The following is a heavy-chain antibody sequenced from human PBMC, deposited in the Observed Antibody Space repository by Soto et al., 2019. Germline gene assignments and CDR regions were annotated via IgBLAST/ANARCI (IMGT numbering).Heavy chain of an antibody. CDR2: IYYSGST. V-gene: IGHV4-39*01. Sequence: PSETLSLTCTVSGGSISSSSYYWAWIRQPPGKGLECIGTIYYSGSTDYNPSLKSRATISVDTSKNQFSLKLRSVTAADTAVYYCARAPSWYTFDYWGQGTLVTVSS. CDR3: ARAPSWYTFDY. CDR1: GGSISSSSYY. J-gene: IGHJ4*02. D-gene: IGHD6-13*01.